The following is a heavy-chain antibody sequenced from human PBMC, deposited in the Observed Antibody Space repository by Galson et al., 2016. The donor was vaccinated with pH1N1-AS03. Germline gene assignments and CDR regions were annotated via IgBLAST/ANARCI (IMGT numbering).Heavy chain of an antibody. V-gene: IGHV2-5*02. CDR3: AHFLYGDYATWFDP. CDR2: IYWDDDK. J-gene: IGHJ5*02. CDR1: GFSLSISGVG. D-gene: IGHD4-17*01. Sequence: PALVKPTQTLTLTCTFSGFSLSISGVGVGWIRQPPGKALEWLALIYWDDDKHYSPSLKSRLTITEDTSKNQVVLTMTNMDPVDTATYYCAHFLYGDYATWFDPWGQGTLVTVSS.